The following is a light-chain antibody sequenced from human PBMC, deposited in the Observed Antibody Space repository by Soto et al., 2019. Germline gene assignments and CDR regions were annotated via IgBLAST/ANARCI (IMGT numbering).Light chain of an antibody. CDR2: EVR. J-gene: IGLJ2*01. V-gene: IGLV2-14*01. CDR1: MRDVGAYNL. CDR3: SAYTTESSLI. Sequence: QSALTQPASVSGSPGQSITISCAGTMRDVGAYNLVSWYQQHPGRAPQLIIYEVRNRPSGISFRFSGAKSGNTASLTIYGLEADDESDYYCSAYTTESSLIFGGGTKVTVL.